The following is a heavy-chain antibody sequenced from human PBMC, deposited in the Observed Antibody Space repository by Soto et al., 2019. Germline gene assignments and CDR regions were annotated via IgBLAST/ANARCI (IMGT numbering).Heavy chain of an antibody. CDR3: ARSYSNLFDY. J-gene: IGHJ4*02. D-gene: IGHD4-4*01. CDR1: GGSISSDDYY. V-gene: IGHV4-31*03. Sequence: QVQLQESGPGLVKPSQTLSLTCTVSGGSISSDDYYWSWIRQHPGQGLEWIGYIFYSGTTYYSPSLKSRVTIPVDTSKNQFYLRLSSVTAADTAVYYCARSYSNLFDYWGQGTLVTVSP. CDR2: IFYSGTT.